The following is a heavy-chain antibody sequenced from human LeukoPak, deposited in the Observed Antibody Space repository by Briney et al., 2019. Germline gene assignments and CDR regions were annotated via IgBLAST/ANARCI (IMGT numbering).Heavy chain of an antibody. J-gene: IGHJ4*02. D-gene: IGHD5-18*01. V-gene: IGHV3-23*01. CDR3: AKGLNGHSYGDY. CDR2: ISPSGGIT. Sequence: GGTLRLSCAASGFTFSSHGMNWVRQAPGKGLEWVSGISPSGGITYYTDSVKGRFTISRDNSKNTQSLQMNSLRAEDTAVYYCAKGLNGHSYGDYWGQGTLVTVSS. CDR1: GFTFSSHG.